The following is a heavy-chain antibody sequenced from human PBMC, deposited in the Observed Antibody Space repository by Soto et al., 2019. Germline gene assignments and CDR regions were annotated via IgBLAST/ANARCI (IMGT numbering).Heavy chain of an antibody. CDR1: GFTFSSYG. CDR3: AKTIVDV. J-gene: IGHJ6*04. V-gene: IGHV3-30*18. Sequence: HPGGSLRLSCAASGFTFSSYGMHWVRQAPGKGLEWVAVISYDGSNKYYADSVKGRFTISRDNSKNTLYLQMNSLRAEDTAVYYCAKTIVDVWGKGTTVTVSS. CDR2: ISYDGSNK.